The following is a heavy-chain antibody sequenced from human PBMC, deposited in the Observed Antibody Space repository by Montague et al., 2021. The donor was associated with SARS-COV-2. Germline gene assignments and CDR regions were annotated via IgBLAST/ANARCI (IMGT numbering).Heavy chain of an antibody. CDR3: ARVARYCTNGVCQTYYYYGLDV. J-gene: IGHJ6*02. V-gene: IGHV4-59*01. D-gene: IGHD2-8*01. CDR2: MYYSGST. CDR1: GGSTNYYY. Sequence: SETLSLTCIVSGGSTNYYYWSWIRQSPGKGLEWIGYMYYSGSTNYNPSLKSRVTMSLDRSKNQFSLKLRSVTAADTAVYYCARVARYCTNGVCQTYYYYGLDVWDQGTTVTVSS.